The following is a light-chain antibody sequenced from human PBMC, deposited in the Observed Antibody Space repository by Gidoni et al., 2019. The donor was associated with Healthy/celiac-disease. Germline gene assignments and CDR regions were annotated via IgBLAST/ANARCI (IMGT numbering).Light chain of an antibody. CDR3: QQYGSSPLT. V-gene: IGKV3-20*01. Sequence: IVLTQSPGTLSFSPGERATLSCRASQSVSSSYLAWYQQKPGQAPRLLIYGASSRATGIPDRFSGSGSGTDFTLTIRRLEPEDFAVYYCQQYGSSPLTFGPGTKVDIK. CDR2: GAS. CDR1: QSVSSSY. J-gene: IGKJ3*01.